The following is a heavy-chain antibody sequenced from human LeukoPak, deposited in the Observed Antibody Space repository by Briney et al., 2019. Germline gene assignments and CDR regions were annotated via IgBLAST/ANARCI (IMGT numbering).Heavy chain of an antibody. CDR2: VTQDGGGK. Sequence: GGSLRLSCAASGFTFTTNSMNWVRQAPGKGLEWVATVTQDGGGKYYVDSVKGRFTIYRDNAKSSLFLQMNSLTAEDTAVYYCAKGWFRGVGGFEIWGQGTMVTVSS. D-gene: IGHD3-10*01. CDR1: GFTFTTNS. J-gene: IGHJ3*02. V-gene: IGHV3-7*01. CDR3: AKGWFRGVGGFEI.